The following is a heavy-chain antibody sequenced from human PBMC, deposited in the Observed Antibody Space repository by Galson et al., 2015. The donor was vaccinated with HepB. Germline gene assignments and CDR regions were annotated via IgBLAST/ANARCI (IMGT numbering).Heavy chain of an antibody. J-gene: IGHJ2*01. D-gene: IGHD3-3*01. CDR2: IYHSGST. CDR3: ARGGFQYPWWYFDL. CDR1: GGSISSGGYS. Sequence: TLSLTCAVSGGSISSGGYSWSWIRQPPGKGLEWIGYIYHSGSTYYNPSLKSRVTISVDRSKNQFSLKLSSVTAADTAVYYCARGGFQYPWWYFDLWGRGTLVTVSS. V-gene: IGHV4-30-2*01.